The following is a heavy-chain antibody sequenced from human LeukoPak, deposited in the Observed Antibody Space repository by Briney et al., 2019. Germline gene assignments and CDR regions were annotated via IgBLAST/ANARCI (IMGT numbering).Heavy chain of an antibody. Sequence: SEPLSPTCTVSGYSISSGYYWGWFRQTPGRGLEWIASISHSGSPYYNPSLKSRVTISEDLSRNVFSLTLNSVTAVDAAVYYCAREGRENIAIGVDWGQGALVTVSS. CDR3: AREGRENIAIGVD. V-gene: IGHV4-38-2*02. J-gene: IGHJ4*02. CDR1: GYSISSGYY. CDR2: ISHSGSP. D-gene: IGHD3-16*02.